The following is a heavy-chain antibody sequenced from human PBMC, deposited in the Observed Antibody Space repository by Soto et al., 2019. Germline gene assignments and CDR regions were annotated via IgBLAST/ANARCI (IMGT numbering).Heavy chain of an antibody. V-gene: IGHV4-59*01. CDR1: GGSISSNY. D-gene: IGHD6-13*01. CDR3: ARYRREAVAGYTLDN. Sequence: KTSEILSLTCTVSGGSISSNYWTWILQPPGKGLEWIGYVYNSGSTNYNPSLKSRVTISEDTSKSQFSLKVNSMTAADTAVYYCARYRREAVAGYTLDNWGQGILVTVSS. CDR2: VYNSGST. J-gene: IGHJ4*02.